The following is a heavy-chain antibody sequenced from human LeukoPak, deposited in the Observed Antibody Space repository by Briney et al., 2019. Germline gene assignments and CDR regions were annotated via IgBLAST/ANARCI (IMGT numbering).Heavy chain of an antibody. CDR2: IYSCGST. CDR3: ARIMYSYYGMDV. D-gene: IGHD3-16*01. Sequence: GGSLRLSCAASGFTVSSNYMSWVRQAPGKGLEWVSVIYSCGSTYHADSVKGRFTISRDNSKNTLYLQMNSLRAEDTAVYYCARIMYSYYGMDVWGQGTTVTVSS. J-gene: IGHJ6*02. CDR1: GFTVSSNY. V-gene: IGHV3-66*03.